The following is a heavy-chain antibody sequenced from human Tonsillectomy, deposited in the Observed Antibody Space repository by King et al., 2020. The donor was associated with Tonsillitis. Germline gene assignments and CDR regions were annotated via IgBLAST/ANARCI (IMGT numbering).Heavy chain of an antibody. V-gene: IGHV4-4*07. CDR2: IYTSGST. D-gene: IGHD2-2*01. CDR3: ASDGVRGQYIVVVPAAMWVRYVMDV. CDR1: GGSISSYY. Sequence: VQLQESGPGLVKPSETLSLTCTVSGGSISSYYWSWTRQPAGKGLEWIGRIYTSGSTNYNPSLKSRVTMSVDPSKNQFSLKLSSVTAADTAVYYCASDGVRGQYIVVVPAAMWVRYVMDVWGQGTTVTVSS. J-gene: IGHJ6*02.